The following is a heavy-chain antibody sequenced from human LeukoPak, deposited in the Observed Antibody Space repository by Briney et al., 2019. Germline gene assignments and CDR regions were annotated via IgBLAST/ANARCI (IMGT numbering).Heavy chain of an antibody. V-gene: IGHV3-30-3*01. CDR1: GFTFSSYA. J-gene: IGHJ4*02. D-gene: IGHD3-10*01. CDR3: ARGIYGSGSYYNVNPDY. Sequence: GGSLRLSCAASGFTFSSYAMHWVRQAPGKGLEWVAVISYDGSNKYYADSVKGRFTISRDNSKNTLYLQMNSLRAEDTAVYYCARGIYGSGSYYNVNPDYWGQGTLVTVSS. CDR2: ISYDGSNK.